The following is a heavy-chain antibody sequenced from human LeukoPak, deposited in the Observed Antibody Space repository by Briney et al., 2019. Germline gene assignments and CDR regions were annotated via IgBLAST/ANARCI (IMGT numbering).Heavy chain of an antibody. V-gene: IGHV3-74*01. CDR2: INGDGRTT. D-gene: IGHD3-22*01. Sequence: GGSLRLSCAASGFTFSTYWMNWVRQAPGKGLEWVSRINGDGRTTSYADSVKGGFTISRDNAKNTLYLQMNSLRAEDTAVYYCATGNYYDSRGYYTFAHWGQGTLVTVSS. J-gene: IGHJ1*01. CDR1: GFTFSTYW. CDR3: ATGNYYDSRGYYTFAH.